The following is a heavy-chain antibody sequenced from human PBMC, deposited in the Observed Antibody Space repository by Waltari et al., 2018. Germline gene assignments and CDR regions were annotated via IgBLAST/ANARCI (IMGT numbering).Heavy chain of an antibody. Sequence: QVQLVESGGGVVQPGGSLRLSCAASGFTFSSYGMHWVRQAPGKGLEWVAFIRSDGRNKYYADSVKGRFTISRDNSKNTLYLQMNSLRTEDAAVYYCAKAGCTSCYNPLVDYWGQGTLVTVSP. CDR1: GFTFSSYG. CDR2: IRSDGRNK. D-gene: IGHD2-2*02. V-gene: IGHV3-30*02. J-gene: IGHJ4*02. CDR3: AKAGCTSCYNPLVDY.